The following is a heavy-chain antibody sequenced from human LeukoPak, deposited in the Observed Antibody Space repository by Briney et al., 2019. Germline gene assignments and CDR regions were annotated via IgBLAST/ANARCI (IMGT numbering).Heavy chain of an antibody. V-gene: IGHV3-72*01. CDR3: ARGRKRITIFGVVMFDAFDI. CDR2: TRNKANSYTT. Sequence: PGGSLRLSCAASGFTFSDHYMDWVRQAPGKGLEWVGRTRNKANSYTTEYAASVKGRFTISRDDSKNSLYLQMDSLKTEDTAVYYCARGRKRITIFGVVMFDAFDIWGQGTMVTVSS. J-gene: IGHJ3*02. CDR1: GFTFSDHY. D-gene: IGHD3-3*01.